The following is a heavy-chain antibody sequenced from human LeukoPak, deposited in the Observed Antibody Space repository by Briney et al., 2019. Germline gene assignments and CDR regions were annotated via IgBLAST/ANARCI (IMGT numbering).Heavy chain of an antibody. CDR2: INPNSGSS. J-gene: IGHJ4*02. Sequence: ASVKVSCKASGYTFTSYYMHWVRQAPGQGLEWMGIINPNSGSSSYAQKFQGRVTMTRNTSTSTVYMELSSLRSEDTAVYYCARAASGNSLYYFDYWGQGTLVTVSS. V-gene: IGHV1-46*01. CDR3: ARAASGNSLYYFDY. CDR1: GYTFTSYY. D-gene: IGHD4-23*01.